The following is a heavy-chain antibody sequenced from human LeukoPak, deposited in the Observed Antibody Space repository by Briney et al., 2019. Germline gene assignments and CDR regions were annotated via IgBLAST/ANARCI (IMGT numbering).Heavy chain of an antibody. CDR1: GGTFSSYA. CDR3: ARGSVDTAHYYYSYMDV. J-gene: IGHJ6*03. Sequence: ASVTVSCKASGGTFSSYAISWVRQAPGQGLEWMGGIIPIFGTANYAQKFQGRVTITADESTSTAYMELSSLRSEDTAVYYCARGSVDTAHYYYSYMDVWGKGTTVTVSS. CDR2: IIPIFGTA. V-gene: IGHV1-69*01. D-gene: IGHD5-18*01.